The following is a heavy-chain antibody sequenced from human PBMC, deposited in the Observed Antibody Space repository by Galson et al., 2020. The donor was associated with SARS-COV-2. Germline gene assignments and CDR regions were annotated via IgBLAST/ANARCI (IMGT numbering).Heavy chain of an antibody. CDR2: FYYSGST. CDR1: GVSISSYY. CDR3: ARESYDSSGDNLVSFDY. Sequence: SETLSLTCTVSGVSISSYYWSWIRQPPGKGLEWIGYFYYSGSTNYNPSLKSRVTISVDTSKNQFSLKLRSVTAADTAVYYCARESYDSSGDNLVSFDYGGQETLVTVSS. J-gene: IGHJ4*02. V-gene: IGHV4-59*01. D-gene: IGHD3-22*01.